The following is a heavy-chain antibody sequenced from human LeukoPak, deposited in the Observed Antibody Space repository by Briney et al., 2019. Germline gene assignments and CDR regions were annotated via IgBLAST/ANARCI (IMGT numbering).Heavy chain of an antibody. D-gene: IGHD3-3*01. J-gene: IGHJ6*04. V-gene: IGHV4-61*02. CDR1: GGSISSGSYY. CDR2: IYTSGST. CDR3: ARGEYYDFWSGYLVPDV. Sequence: PSETLSLTCTVSGGSISSGSYYWSWIRQPAGKGLGWIGRIYTSGSTNYNPSLKSRVTISVDTSKNQFSLKLSSVTAADTAVYYCARGEYYDFWSGYLVPDVWGKGTTVTVSS.